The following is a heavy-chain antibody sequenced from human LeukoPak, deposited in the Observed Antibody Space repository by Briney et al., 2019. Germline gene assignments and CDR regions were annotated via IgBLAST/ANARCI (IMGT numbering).Heavy chain of an antibody. D-gene: IGHD1-26*01. CDR3: ATTRIYSGSPLGFDY. CDR2: IIPIFGTA. V-gene: IGHV1-69*05. CDR1: GGTFSSYA. Sequence: ASVKVSCKASGGTFSSYAISWVRQAPGQGLEWMGGIIPIFGTANYAQKFQGRVTITTDESTSTAYMELSSLRSEDTAVYYCATTRIYSGSPLGFDYWGQGTLVTVSS. J-gene: IGHJ4*02.